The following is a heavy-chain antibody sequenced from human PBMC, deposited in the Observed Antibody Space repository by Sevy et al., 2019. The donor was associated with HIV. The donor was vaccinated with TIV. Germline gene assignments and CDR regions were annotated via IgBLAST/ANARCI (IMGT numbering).Heavy chain of an antibody. Sequence: GESLKISCVASGFRFSAFGMAWVRQAAGEGLEWVSGINGGGGSTYYRNSVKGRFTDSRDNSKNTVYLQMNSLRADDTAVYYCAKAPYYDFWSHNYNNWFDPWGQGTLVTVSS. CDR2: INGGGGST. V-gene: IGHV3-23*01. CDR3: AKAPYYDFWSHNYNNWFDP. CDR1: GFRFSAFG. J-gene: IGHJ5*02. D-gene: IGHD3-3*01.